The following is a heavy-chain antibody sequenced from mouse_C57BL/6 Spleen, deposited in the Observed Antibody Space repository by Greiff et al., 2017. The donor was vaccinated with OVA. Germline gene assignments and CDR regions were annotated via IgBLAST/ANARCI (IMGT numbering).Heavy chain of an antibody. J-gene: IGHJ2*01. V-gene: IGHV1-66*01. Sequence: VQLQQSGPELVKPGASVKISCKASGYSFTSYYIHWVKQRPGQGLEWIGWIYPGSGNTKYNEKFKGKATLTADTSSSTAYMQLSSLTSEDSAVYYCARGGAYYSNPFDYWGQGATLTVSS. CDR2: IYPGSGNT. CDR1: GYSFTSYY. CDR3: ARGGAYYSNPFDY. D-gene: IGHD2-5*01.